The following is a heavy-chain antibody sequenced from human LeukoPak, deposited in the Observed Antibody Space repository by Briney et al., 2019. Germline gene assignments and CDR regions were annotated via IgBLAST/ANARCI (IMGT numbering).Heavy chain of an antibody. CDR1: GGSIRSSSYY. V-gene: IGHV4-39*01. CDR3: ARQRAAYSSGWDSRRSPVTFFDY. CDR2: IYYSGST. J-gene: IGHJ4*02. D-gene: IGHD6-19*01. Sequence: SETLSLTCTVSGGSIRSSSYYWGWIRQPPGKGLEWIGSIYYSGSTYYNPSLKSRVTISVDTSKNQFSLKLTSVTAADTAVYYCARQRAAYSSGWDSRRSPVTFFDYWGQGTLVTVSS.